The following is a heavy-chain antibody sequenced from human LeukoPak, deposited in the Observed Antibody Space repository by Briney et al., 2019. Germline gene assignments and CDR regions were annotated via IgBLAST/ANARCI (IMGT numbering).Heavy chain of an antibody. CDR2: IYYSGST. CDR1: GGSFSDYF. Sequence: SETLSLTCAVYGGSFSDYFWTWIRQPPGKGLEWIGSIYYSGSTYYNPSLKSRVTISVDTSKNQFSLKLSSVTAADTAVYYCARAVHGVTWFDPWGQGTLVTVSS. CDR3: ARAVHGVTWFDP. V-gene: IGHV4-34*01. J-gene: IGHJ5*02. D-gene: IGHD5-18*01.